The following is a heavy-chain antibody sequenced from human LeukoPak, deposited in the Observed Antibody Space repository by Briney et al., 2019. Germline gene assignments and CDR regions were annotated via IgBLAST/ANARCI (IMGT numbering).Heavy chain of an antibody. V-gene: IGHV3-66*01. CDR2: NSGGST. J-gene: IGHJ4*02. D-gene: IGHD5-12*01. CDR1: EFSLGSNY. CDR3: ARGPSGYHNT. Sequence: TGGSLRLSCAASEFSLGSNYMTWVRQAPGKGLEWVSLNSGGSTYYADSVKGRFTISRDNSKNTLYLQMNSLRAEDTAVYYCARGPSGYHNTGGQGTLVTVSS.